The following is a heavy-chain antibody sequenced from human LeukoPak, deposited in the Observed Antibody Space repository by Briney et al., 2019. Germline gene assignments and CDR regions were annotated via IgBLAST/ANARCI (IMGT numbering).Heavy chain of an antibody. Sequence: GGSLRLSCAASGFTFSSYGMHWVRQAPGKGLEWVAFIRYDGSNKYYADSVKGRFTISRDNSKNTLYLQMNSLRAEDTAVYYCAKDGLAARSNFDYWGQGTLVTVSS. D-gene: IGHD6-6*01. CDR3: AKDGLAARSNFDY. CDR1: GFTFSSYG. V-gene: IGHV3-30*02. CDR2: IRYDGSNK. J-gene: IGHJ4*02.